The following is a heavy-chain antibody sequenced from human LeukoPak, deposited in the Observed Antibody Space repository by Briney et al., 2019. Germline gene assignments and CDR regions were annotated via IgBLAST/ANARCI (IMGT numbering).Heavy chain of an antibody. D-gene: IGHD5-18*01. V-gene: IGHV3-23*01. CDR3: ANGPSGSAISFDY. J-gene: IGHJ4*02. Sequence: PGGSLRLSCAASGFTFSGFGMHWVRQAPGKGLEWVSSISGSGNHTYYADSVKGRFTISRDNSKNTLYLQMNSLRDEDTAIYYCANGPSGSAISFDYWGQGTLVTVSS. CDR1: GFTFSGFG. CDR2: ISGSGNHT.